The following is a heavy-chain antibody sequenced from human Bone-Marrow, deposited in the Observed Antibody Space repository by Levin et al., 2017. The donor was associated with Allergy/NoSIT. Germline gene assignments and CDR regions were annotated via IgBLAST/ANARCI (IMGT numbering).Heavy chain of an antibody. CDR1: RGAITSHY. CDR2: IYHSGTT. CDR3: ARSNDYVPLWFGVDY. V-gene: IGHV4-59*11. Sequence: SETLSLTCTVSRGAITSHYWTWIRQPPGKGLEWIGYIYHSGTTKYNPSLEGRVTMSVDTPKNQFSLKMNSVTTADTAVYFCARSNDYVPLWFGVDYWGQGTLITVSS. J-gene: IGHJ4*02. D-gene: IGHD3-10*02.